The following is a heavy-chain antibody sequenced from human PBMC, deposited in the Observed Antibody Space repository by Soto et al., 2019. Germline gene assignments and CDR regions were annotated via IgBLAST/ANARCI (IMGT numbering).Heavy chain of an antibody. V-gene: IGHV4-59*08. CDR1: VGSISSYY. CDR3: ARLSWIQIGYYFDY. J-gene: IGHJ4*02. CDR2: IYYSGST. Sequence: SETLSLTCTVSVGSISSYYWSWIRQPPGKGLEWIGYIYYSGSTNYNPSLKSRVTISVDTSKNQFSLKLSSVTAAATAVYYCARLSWIQIGYYFDYWGQGSMVTVSS. D-gene: IGHD5-18*01.